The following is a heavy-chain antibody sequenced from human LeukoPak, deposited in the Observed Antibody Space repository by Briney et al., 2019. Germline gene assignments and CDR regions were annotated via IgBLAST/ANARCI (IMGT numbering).Heavy chain of an antibody. CDR1: GFTFSGYA. CDR2: ISGSGSTT. CDR3: AKPIVGATYYFDS. V-gene: IGHV3-23*01. Sequence: GGSLRLSCAASGFTFSGYAMSWVRQAPGKGLEWVSTISGSGSTTYYADSVKGRFTISRDNSKNALYLQMNSLRAEDTAVYYCAKPIVGATYYFDSWGQGTLVTVSS. J-gene: IGHJ4*02. D-gene: IGHD1-26*01.